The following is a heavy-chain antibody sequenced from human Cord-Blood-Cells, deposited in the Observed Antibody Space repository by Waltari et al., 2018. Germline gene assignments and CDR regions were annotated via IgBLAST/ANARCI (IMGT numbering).Heavy chain of an antibody. Sequence: QLQLQESGPGLVKPSATLSLTCTVSGGPISSSSYYWGWIRQPPGKGLEWIGSIYYSGSTYYNPSLKSRVTISVDTSKNQFSLKLSSVTAADTAVYYCARLHTNDFWSGYYFDYWGQGTLVTVSS. V-gene: IGHV4-39*01. CDR2: IYYSGST. CDR3: ARLHTNDFWSGYYFDY. J-gene: IGHJ4*02. CDR1: GGPISSSSYY. D-gene: IGHD3-3*01.